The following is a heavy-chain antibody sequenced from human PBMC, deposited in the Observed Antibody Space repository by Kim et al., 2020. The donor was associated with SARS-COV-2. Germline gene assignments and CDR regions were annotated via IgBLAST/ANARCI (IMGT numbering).Heavy chain of an antibody. CDR2: IYYSGST. CDR1: GGSISSSSYY. V-gene: IGHV4-39*01. Sequence: SETLSLTCTVSGGSISSSSYYWGWIRQPPGKGLEWIGSIYYSGSTYYNPSLKSRVTISVDTSKNQFSLKLSSVTAADTAVYYCARLAGAGPPPFDYWGQGTLVTVSS. CDR3: ARLAGAGPPPFDY. J-gene: IGHJ4*02.